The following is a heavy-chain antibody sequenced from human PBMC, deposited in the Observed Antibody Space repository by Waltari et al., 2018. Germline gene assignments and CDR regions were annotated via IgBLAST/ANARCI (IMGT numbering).Heavy chain of an antibody. CDR3: TTDPSYRRGSYSLDGRFDP. Sequence: EVQLVESGGGLVKPGGSLRLSCAASGFTFSNAWMSWVRQAPGKGLEWVGRIKSKTDGGTTDYAAPVKGRFTISRDDSKNTLYLQMNSLKTEDTAVYYCTTDPSYRRGSYSLDGRFDPWGQGTLVTVSS. V-gene: IGHV3-15*01. J-gene: IGHJ5*02. CDR1: GFTFSNAW. CDR2: IKSKTDGGTT. D-gene: IGHD1-26*01.